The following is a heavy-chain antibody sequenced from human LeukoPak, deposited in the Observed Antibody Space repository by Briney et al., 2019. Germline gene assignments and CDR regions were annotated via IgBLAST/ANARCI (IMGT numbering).Heavy chain of an antibody. J-gene: IGHJ4*02. CDR1: GYTFTSYY. CDR3: ARVSYCGGDCYPPRQAHFDY. Sequence: GASVKVSCKASGYTFTSYYMHWVRQALGQGLEWMGIINPSGGSTSYAQKFQGRVTMTRDTSTSTVYMELSSLRSEDTAVYYCARVSYCGGDCYPPRQAHFDYWGQGTLVTVSS. V-gene: IGHV1-46*01. D-gene: IGHD2-21*02. CDR2: INPSGGST.